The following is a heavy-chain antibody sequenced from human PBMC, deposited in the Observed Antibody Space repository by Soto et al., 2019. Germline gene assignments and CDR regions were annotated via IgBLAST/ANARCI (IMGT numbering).Heavy chain of an antibody. V-gene: IGHV3-23*05. J-gene: IGHJ4*02. Sequence: LRLSCTASGLPHSSFAMMWVRQAPGKGLECVSGIYGSGRGIEYADSVKGRYTISRDNSKKTVYLQMTDLRADDTAVYYCAKDAVYNDGLWLMDHWGQGTQVTVSS. D-gene: IGHD2-21*01. CDR1: GLPHSSFA. CDR2: IYGSGRGI. CDR3: AKDAVYNDGLWLMDH.